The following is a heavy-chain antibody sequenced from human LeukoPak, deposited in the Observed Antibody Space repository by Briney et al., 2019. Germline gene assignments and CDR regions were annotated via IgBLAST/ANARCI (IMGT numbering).Heavy chain of an antibody. CDR3: ARAFDP. CDR1: GFKFNSYS. CDR2: ISGYSDYI. J-gene: IGHJ5*02. V-gene: IGHV3-21*06. Sequence: GGSLRLSCAGSGFKFNSYSMNWARQAPGKGLEWVSSISGYSDYIFYADSVRGRFTVSRDNAKNSLYLQMDSLRVEDTAVYYCARAFDPWGQGTLVAVSS.